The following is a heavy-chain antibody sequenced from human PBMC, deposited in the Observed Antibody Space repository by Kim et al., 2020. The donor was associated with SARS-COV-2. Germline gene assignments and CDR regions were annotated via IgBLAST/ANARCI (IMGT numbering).Heavy chain of an antibody. D-gene: IGHD2-2*01. V-gene: IGHV3-49*04. CDR3: TRDPIRYCSSSSCFSYDYYYYMDV. Sequence: GSLRLSCTASGFTFGDYAMSWVRQAPGKGLEWVGFIRSKAYGGTTEYAASVKGRFTISRDDSKSIAYLQMNSLKTEDTAVYYCTRDPIRYCSSSSCFSYDYYYYMDVWGKGTTVTVSS. CDR1: GFTFGDYA. CDR2: IRSKAYGGTT. J-gene: IGHJ6*03.